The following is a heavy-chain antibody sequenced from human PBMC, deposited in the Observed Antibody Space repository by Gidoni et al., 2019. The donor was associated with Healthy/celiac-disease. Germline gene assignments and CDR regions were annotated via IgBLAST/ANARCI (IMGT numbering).Heavy chain of an antibody. D-gene: IGHD3-10*01. J-gene: IGHJ4*02. CDR2: ISGSGGST. CDR3: AKASGHITMVRGVMYDY. CDR1: GFTFSSYA. V-gene: IGHV3-23*01. Sequence: EVQLLESGGGLVQPGGSLRLSCAASGFTFSSYAMSWVRQAPGKGLEWVSAISGSGGSTYYADSVKGRFTISRDNSKNTLYLQMNSLRAEDTAVYYCAKASGHITMVRGVMYDYWGQGTLVTVSS.